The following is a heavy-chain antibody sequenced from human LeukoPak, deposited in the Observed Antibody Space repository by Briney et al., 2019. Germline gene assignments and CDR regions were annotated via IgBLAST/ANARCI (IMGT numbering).Heavy chain of an antibody. CDR3: ARESDSSGWYDS. V-gene: IGHV3-43*02. CDR2: ISGDGGST. D-gene: IGHD3-22*01. CDR1: GFTFDDYA. J-gene: IGHJ5*01. Sequence: GGSLRLSCAAPGFTFDDYAIHWVRQAPGKGLEWVSLISGDGGSTFYADSVKGRFTISRDNSKNSLYLQMSSLRSEDTALYYCARESDSSGWYDSWGQGTLVTVSS.